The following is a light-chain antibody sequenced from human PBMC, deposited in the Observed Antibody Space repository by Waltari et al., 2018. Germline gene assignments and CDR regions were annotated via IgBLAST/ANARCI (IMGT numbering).Light chain of an antibody. J-gene: IGLJ2*01. CDR3: QSYDSSNHVV. CDR2: EDN. CDR1: SGSIASNY. Sequence: NFMLTQPHSVSESPGKTVTISCTGSSGSIASNYVQWYQQRPGSAPTTVIYEDNPRPSGVPDRFSGSIESSSHSASPTIPGLKTEDEADYYCQSYDSSNHVVFGGGTKLTVL. V-gene: IGLV6-57*02.